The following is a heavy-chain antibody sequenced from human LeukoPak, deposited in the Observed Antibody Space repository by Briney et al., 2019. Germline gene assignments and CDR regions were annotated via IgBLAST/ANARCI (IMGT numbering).Heavy chain of an antibody. J-gene: IGHJ4*02. CDR3: ARGANWGSPDY. V-gene: IGHV4-59*01. CDR1: GGSISSDY. CDR2: IYYSGTT. Sequence: ASETLSLTCTVSGGSISSDYWSWIRQSPGKGLEWIGYIYYSGTTSYNPSLKSRVTISLDTSKNQFSLKLSSVTAADTAVYYCARGANWGSPDYWGQGTLVTVSS. D-gene: IGHD7-27*01.